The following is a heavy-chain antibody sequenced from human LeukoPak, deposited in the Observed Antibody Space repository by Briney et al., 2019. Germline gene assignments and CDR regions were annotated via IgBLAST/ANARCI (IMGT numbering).Heavy chain of an antibody. CDR3: AKDYGYSNDWYLIDY. CDR1: GFTFDDYA. V-gene: IGHV3-43D*03. D-gene: IGHD6-19*01. CDR2: ITWNGFST. Sequence: GGSLRLSCEASGFTFDDYAMHWVRQTPEKGLEWLGLITWNGFSTYYVDSVRGRFTISRDNSKNSLYLQMNSLSTDDTALYYCAKDYGYSNDWYLIDYWGQGTLVTVSS. J-gene: IGHJ4*02.